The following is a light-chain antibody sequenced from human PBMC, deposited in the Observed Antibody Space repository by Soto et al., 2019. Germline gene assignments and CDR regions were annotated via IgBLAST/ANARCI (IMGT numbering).Light chain of an antibody. CDR1: SSDVGGYNY. J-gene: IGLJ1*01. CDR3: SSYTSSSLYV. V-gene: IGLV2-14*01. CDR2: EVS. Sequence: QSALTQPASVSGSPGQSITISCTGTSSDVGGYNYVFWYQQHPGKAPKLMIYEVSNRPSGVSNRFSGSKSGNTASLTISGLQAEDEADYYCSSYTSSSLYVFGTGTTVTVL.